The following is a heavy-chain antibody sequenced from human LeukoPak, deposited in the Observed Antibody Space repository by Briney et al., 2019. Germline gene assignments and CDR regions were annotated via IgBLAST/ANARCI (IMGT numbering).Heavy chain of an antibody. CDR1: GFTLSSYA. D-gene: IGHD6-25*01. Sequence: GGSLRLSCAASGFTLSSYAMRWVRQAPGKGLDWVSGVTNSGRSTYYAESVKGRFTISRDNSKNTLYLQMDSLRAEDTAVYYCAKAEAASATDYWGQGTLVTVSS. CDR2: VTNSGRST. J-gene: IGHJ4*02. CDR3: AKAEAASATDY. V-gene: IGHV3-23*01.